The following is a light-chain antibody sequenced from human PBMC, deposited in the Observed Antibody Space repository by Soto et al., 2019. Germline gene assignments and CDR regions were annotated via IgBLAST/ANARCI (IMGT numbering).Light chain of an antibody. CDR1: RGISSY. Sequence: DIQLTQSPSFLSASVGDRVTLTCRASRGISSYLAWFQQIPGKPPKLVIYAASTLQPGVPSRFSGGGSGTEFTITIISLQPEDFSTYYCQQLDSYPYTFGQGTKLEIK. J-gene: IGKJ2*01. CDR2: AAS. V-gene: IGKV1-9*01. CDR3: QQLDSYPYT.